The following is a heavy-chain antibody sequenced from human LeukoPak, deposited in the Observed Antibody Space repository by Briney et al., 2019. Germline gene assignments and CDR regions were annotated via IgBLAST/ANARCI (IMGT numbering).Heavy chain of an antibody. CDR3: AKSFYYESSGYPRGPDY. Sequence: HPGGSLRLSCAASGFTLSSYAMSWVRQAPGKGLEWVSIISGGGDDTYYADSVKGRFTISRDNSKNTLYLQLNSLRAEDTAVYYCAKSFYYESSGYPRGPDYWGQGTLVTVSS. V-gene: IGHV3-23*01. D-gene: IGHD3-22*01. CDR1: GFTLSSYA. J-gene: IGHJ4*02. CDR2: ISGGGDDT.